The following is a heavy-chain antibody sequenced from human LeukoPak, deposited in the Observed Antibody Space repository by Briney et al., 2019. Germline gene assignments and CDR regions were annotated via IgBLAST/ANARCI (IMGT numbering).Heavy chain of an antibody. V-gene: IGHV3-21*01. CDR1: GFTFSSYG. J-gene: IGHJ3*02. Sequence: GGSLRLSCAASGFTFSSYGMHWVRQAPGKGLEWVSSISSSSSYIHYADSVKGRFTISRDNAKNSLFLQMNSLRAEDTAVYYCAGINDYGDPTGAFDIWGQGTMVTVSS. D-gene: IGHD4-17*01. CDR3: AGINDYGDPTGAFDI. CDR2: ISSSSSYI.